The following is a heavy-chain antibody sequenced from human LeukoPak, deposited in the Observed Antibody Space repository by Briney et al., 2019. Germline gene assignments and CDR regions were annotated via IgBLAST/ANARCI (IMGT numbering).Heavy chain of an antibody. Sequence: GGSLRLSCAASGLSFHNTWMHWIRQAPGKGLVWVSRIISDGITTTYADSVKGRFTISRDNAKNTMYLQMNSLRAEDTAVYYCAADGEYAFQVWGQGTMVTASS. D-gene: IGHD2/OR15-2a*01. V-gene: IGHV3-74*01. CDR1: GLSFHNTW. J-gene: IGHJ3*01. CDR2: IISDGITT. CDR3: AADGEYAFQV.